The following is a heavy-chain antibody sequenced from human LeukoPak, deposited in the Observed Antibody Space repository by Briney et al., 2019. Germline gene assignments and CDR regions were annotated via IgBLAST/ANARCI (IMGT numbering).Heavy chain of an antibody. Sequence: SETLSLTCTVSGGSISSYYWSWIRQPPGKGLEWIGYIYYSGSTNYNPSLRSRVTISVETSKNQFSLKLSCVTAADTAVYYCARAYGDYENYYYYYYMDVWGKGTTVTISS. CDR3: ARAYGDYENYYYYYYMDV. CDR2: IYYSGST. D-gene: IGHD4-17*01. CDR1: GGSISSYY. V-gene: IGHV4-59*01. J-gene: IGHJ6*03.